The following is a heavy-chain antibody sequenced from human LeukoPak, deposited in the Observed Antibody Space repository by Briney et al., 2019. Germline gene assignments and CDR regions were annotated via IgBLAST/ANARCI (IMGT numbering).Heavy chain of an antibody. CDR3: ARDVPLMGASKTRYFDY. V-gene: IGHV3-7*01. D-gene: IGHD1-26*01. J-gene: IGHJ4*02. CDR2: INPEGSEK. CDR1: GLTFSSSW. Sequence: PGGSLRLSCAVSGLTFSSSWMDWVRQAPGKGLEWVASINPEGSEKYSADSVKGRFTISRDNAKNSLYLQMSSLRAEDTAIYYCARDVPLMGASKTRYFDYWGQGTLVTVSS.